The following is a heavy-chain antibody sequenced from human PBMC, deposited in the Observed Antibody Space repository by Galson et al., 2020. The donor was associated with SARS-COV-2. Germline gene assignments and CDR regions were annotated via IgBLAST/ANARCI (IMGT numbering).Heavy chain of an antibody. D-gene: IGHD1-26*01. V-gene: IGHV7-4-1*02. Sequence: ASVKVSCKASRYTFTSYAMNWVRQAPGQGLEWMGWINTNTGNPTYAQGFTGRFVFSLDTSVSTAYLQISSLKAEDTAVYYCARVFTGAATGVEYFQHWGQGTLVTVSS. CDR2: INTNTGNP. CDR1: RYTFTSYA. CDR3: ARVFTGAATGVEYFQH. J-gene: IGHJ1*01.